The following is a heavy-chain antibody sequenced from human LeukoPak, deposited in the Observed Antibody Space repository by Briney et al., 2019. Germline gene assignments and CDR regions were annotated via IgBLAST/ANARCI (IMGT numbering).Heavy chain of an antibody. V-gene: IGHV4-34*01. CDR1: GGSFSGYY. CDR2: INHSGST. Sequence: SETLSLTCAVYGGSFSGYYWSWIRQPPGKGLEWIGEINHSGSTNYNPSLTSRVTISVDTSKNQFSLKLSSVTAADTAVYYCARGRVGKHQLFTKWGQGTLVTVSS. D-gene: IGHD6-13*01. J-gene: IGHJ4*02. CDR3: ARGRVGKHQLFTK.